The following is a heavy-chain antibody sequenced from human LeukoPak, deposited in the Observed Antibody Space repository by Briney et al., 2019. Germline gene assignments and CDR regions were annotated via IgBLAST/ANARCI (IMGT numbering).Heavy chain of an antibody. Sequence: SQTLSLTCTVSGGSISSGGYYWSWIRQPPGKGLEWIGYIYHSGSTYYNPSLKSRVTISVDTSKNQLSLKLSSVTAADTAVYYCARHPYDFWSGYRPSYYMDVWGKGTTVTVSS. J-gene: IGHJ6*03. CDR1: GGSISSGGYY. V-gene: IGHV4-30-2*01. CDR2: IYHSGST. D-gene: IGHD3-3*01. CDR3: ARHPYDFWSGYRPSYYMDV.